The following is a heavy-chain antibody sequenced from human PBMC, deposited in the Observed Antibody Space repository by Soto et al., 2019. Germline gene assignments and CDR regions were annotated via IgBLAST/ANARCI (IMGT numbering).Heavy chain of an antibody. CDR2: IDPSDSYT. CDR3: ARHGRYGSDHYYYGMDV. J-gene: IGHJ6*02. V-gene: IGHV5-10-1*01. Sequence: PGESLKIPCKGSGYSFTSYWISWVRQMPGKGLEWMGRIDPSDSYTNYSPSFQGHVTISADKSISTAYLQWSSLKASDTAMYYCARHGRYGSDHYYYGMDVWGQGTTVTVSS. D-gene: IGHD4-17*01. CDR1: GYSFTSYW.